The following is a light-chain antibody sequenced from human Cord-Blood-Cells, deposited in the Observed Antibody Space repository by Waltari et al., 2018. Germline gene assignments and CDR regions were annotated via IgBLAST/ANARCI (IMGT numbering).Light chain of an antibody. CDR1: QSVLYSSNNKNY. CDR3: QQYYSTPWT. Sequence: DIVMTQSPDSLAVSLGERATINCKSSQSVLYSSNNKNYLAWYQQKPVKPPKLLIYWASTRESGVPDRFSGSGSGTDFTLTISSLQAEDVAVYYCQQYYSTPWTFGQGTKVEIK. J-gene: IGKJ1*01. V-gene: IGKV4-1*01. CDR2: WAS.